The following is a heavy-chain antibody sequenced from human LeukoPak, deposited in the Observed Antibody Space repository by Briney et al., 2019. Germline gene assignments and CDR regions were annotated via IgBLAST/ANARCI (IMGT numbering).Heavy chain of an antibody. J-gene: IGHJ5*02. D-gene: IGHD6-19*01. CDR1: GYTFTSYY. V-gene: IGHV1-46*01. Sequence: ASVKVSCKASGYTFTSYYMHWVRQAPGQGLEWMGIINPSGGGTSYAQKFQGRVTMTRDTSTSTVYMELSSLRSEDTAVYYCARMTRYSSGWYDWFDPWGQGTLVTVSS. CDR2: INPSGGGT. CDR3: ARMTRYSSGWYDWFDP.